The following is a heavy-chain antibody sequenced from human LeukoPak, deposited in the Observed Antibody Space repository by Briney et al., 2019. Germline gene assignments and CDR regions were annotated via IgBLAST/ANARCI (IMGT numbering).Heavy chain of an antibody. J-gene: IGHJ4*02. D-gene: IGHD3-10*02. Sequence: PGGSLRLSCAISGFPFSDFSMTWVRQAPGKGLEWISTTNSGGTTTYYAESVKGRFTTSRDNFKNALYLQMSSLRVEDTAIYYCAKQSYARSLGEGGPGTLVTVSS. CDR2: TNSGGTTT. CDR1: GFPFSDFS. CDR3: AKQSYARSLGE. V-gene: IGHV3-23*01.